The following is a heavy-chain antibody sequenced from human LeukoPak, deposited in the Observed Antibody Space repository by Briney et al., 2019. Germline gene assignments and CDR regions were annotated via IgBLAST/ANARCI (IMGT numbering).Heavy chain of an antibody. V-gene: IGHV3-30*18. Sequence: GRSLRLSCAASGFTFSSYGMHWVRQAPGKGLEWVVVISYDGSNKYYADSVKGRFTISRDNSKNTLYLQMNSLRAEDTAVYYCAKDRGDSSSWYRGGLDYWGQGTLVTVSS. D-gene: IGHD6-13*01. CDR2: ISYDGSNK. CDR3: AKDRGDSSSWYRGGLDY. CDR1: GFTFSSYG. J-gene: IGHJ4*02.